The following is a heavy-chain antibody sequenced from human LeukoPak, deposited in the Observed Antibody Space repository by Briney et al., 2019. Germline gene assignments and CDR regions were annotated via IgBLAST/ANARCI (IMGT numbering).Heavy chain of an antibody. J-gene: IGHJ3*02. CDR1: GFTFSSDA. D-gene: IGHD2-2*01. CDR3: ALNGGWDIVLVPAAMNAFDI. CDR2: ISVGGGST. Sequence: GGSLRLSCAASGFTFSSDAMSWVCPAPGRGREWVSAISVGGGSTYYADSVKGRFTISRDNSKNTLYLQMNSLRAEDTAVYYCALNGGWDIVLVPAAMNAFDIWGQGTMVTVSS. V-gene: IGHV3-23*01.